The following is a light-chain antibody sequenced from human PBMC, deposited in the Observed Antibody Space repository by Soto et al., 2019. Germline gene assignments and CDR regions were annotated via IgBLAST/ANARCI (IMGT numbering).Light chain of an antibody. CDR1: SSDVGHYNY. CDR2: DVS. J-gene: IGLJ1*01. V-gene: IGLV2-14*01. Sequence: ALAPPASVSGSPGQSITISCTGTSSDVGHYNYVSWFQQHPGKVPKLLIYDVSSWPSGIPDRFSGSKSGNTASLTISGLQAEDEADYYCSSFTTSSTFVFGTGTKVTVL. CDR3: SSFTTSSTFV.